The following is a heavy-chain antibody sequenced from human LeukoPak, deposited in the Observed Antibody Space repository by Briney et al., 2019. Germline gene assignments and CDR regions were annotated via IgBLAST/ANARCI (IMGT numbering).Heavy chain of an antibody. Sequence: PGGSLRLSCAASGFTFSSYSMNWVRQAPGKGLEWVSSISSSSSYIYYADSVKGRFTISRDNSKNTLYLQMHSLTAEDTAVYYCAKDITIVRGAYDYYGMDVWGQGTTVIVSS. J-gene: IGHJ6*02. CDR2: ISSSSSYI. CDR3: AKDITIVRGAYDYYGMDV. CDR1: GFTFSSYS. V-gene: IGHV3-21*04. D-gene: IGHD3-10*01.